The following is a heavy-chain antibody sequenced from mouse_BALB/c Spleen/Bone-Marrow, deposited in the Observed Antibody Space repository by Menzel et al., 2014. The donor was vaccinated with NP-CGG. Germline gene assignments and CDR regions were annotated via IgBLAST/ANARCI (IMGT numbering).Heavy chain of an antibody. CDR3: ARWEYYAMDY. CDR1: GFNIKDTY. D-gene: IGHD4-1*01. CDR2: IDPANGNT. Sequence: VQLQQSGAELVKPGASVQLSCTASGFNIKDTYMHWVKQRPEQGLEWIGRIDPANGNTKYDPKFQGKATITAGTSSNTAYLQLSSLTSEDTAVYYCARWEYYAMDYWGQGTSGTVSS. V-gene: IGHV14-3*02. J-gene: IGHJ4*01.